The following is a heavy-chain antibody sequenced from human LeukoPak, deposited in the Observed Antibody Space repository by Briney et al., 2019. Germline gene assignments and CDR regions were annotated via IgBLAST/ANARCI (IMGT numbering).Heavy chain of an antibody. CDR1: GGSFSGYY. D-gene: IGHD6-13*01. CDR2: INHSGST. V-gene: IGHV4-34*01. Sequence: PSETLSLTCAVYGGSFSGYYWSWIRQPPGKGLEWIGEINHSGSTNYNPSLKSRVTISVDTSKNQFSLKLSSATAADTAVYYCARGIAAADPLNWFDPWGRGTLVTVSS. J-gene: IGHJ5*02. CDR3: ARGIAAADPLNWFDP.